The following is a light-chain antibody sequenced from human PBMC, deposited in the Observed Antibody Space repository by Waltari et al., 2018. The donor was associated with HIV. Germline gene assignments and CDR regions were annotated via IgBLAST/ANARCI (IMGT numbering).Light chain of an antibody. V-gene: IGLV3-25*03. CDR2: KDT. CDR1: AFSRHF. CDR3: QSGHNSDSI. J-gene: IGLJ2*01. Sequence: SSELTQAPSVSVSPGQTAKITCSGDAFSRHFVFWYQPTSGQAPRMMIFKDTERPSGIPAWFSAFTSGSTSTLTISGVQAEDEADYYCQSGHNSDSIFGGGTKLTVL.